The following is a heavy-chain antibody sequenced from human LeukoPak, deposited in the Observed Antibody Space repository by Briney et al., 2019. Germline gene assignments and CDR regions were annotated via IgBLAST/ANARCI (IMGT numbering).Heavy chain of an antibody. CDR2: VHYAEGS. V-gene: IGHV4-59*01. CDR1: GGSIYSSY. CDR3: AGYGSRSSYKAFDY. D-gene: IGHD3-10*01. J-gene: IGHJ4*02. Sequence: PSETLSLTCLVSGGSIYSSYWSRIRQSPGKGLEWIGYVHYAEGSYYNPSLKSRVTLSVDTSKNQFSLRLNSVTAADTAVYYCAGYGSRSSYKAFDYWGQGTLVTVSS.